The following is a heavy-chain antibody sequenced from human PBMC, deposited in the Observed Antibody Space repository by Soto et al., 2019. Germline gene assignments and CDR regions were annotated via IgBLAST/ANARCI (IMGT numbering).Heavy chain of an antibody. CDR2: IVVGSGNT. D-gene: IGHD6-19*01. J-gene: IGHJ3*02. V-gene: IGHV1-58*02. CDR3: AADLSAVAGTGDAFDI. Sequence: ASVKVSCKASGFTFTSSAMQWVRQARGQRLEWIGWIVVGSGNTNYAQKFQERVTITRDMSTSTAYMELSSLRSEDTAVYYCAADLSAVAGTGDAFDIWGQGTMVTVSS. CDR1: GFTFTSSA.